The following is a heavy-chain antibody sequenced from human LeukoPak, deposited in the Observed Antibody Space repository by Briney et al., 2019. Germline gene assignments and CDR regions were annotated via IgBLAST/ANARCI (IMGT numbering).Heavy chain of an antibody. Sequence: SETLSLTCTVSGGSISSSSYYWGWIRQPPGKGLEWIGSIYYSGSTYYNPSLKSRVTISVDTSKNQFSLKLSSVTAADTAVYYCARGMARDVFDIWGQGTMVTVSS. J-gene: IGHJ3*02. CDR2: IYYSGST. CDR3: ARGMARDVFDI. CDR1: GGSISSSSYY. D-gene: IGHD5-12*01. V-gene: IGHV4-39*01.